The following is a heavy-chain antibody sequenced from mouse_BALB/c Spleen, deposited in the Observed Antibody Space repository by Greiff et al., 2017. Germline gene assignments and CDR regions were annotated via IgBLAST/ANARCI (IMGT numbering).Heavy chain of an antibody. D-gene: IGHD2-1*01. Sequence: EVHLVESGGGLVKPGGSLKLSCAASGFAFSSYDMSWVRQTPEKRLEWVAYISSGGGSTYYPDTVKGRFTISRDNAKNTLYLQMSSLKSEDTAMYYCARQGLWGNYWYFDVWGAGTTVTVSS. CDR3: ARQGLWGNYWYFDV. CDR2: ISSGGGST. J-gene: IGHJ1*01. V-gene: IGHV5-12-1*01. CDR1: GFAFSSYD.